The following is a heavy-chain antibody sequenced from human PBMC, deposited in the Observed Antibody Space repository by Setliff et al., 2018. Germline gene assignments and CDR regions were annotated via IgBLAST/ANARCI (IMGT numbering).Heavy chain of an antibody. CDR1: GYIFTNYW. Sequence: GESLKISCKASGYIFTNYWIGWVRQMPGKGLEWMGVIYPGDSDTRYSPSFQGQVTISADKSVNTAYLQWSSLKASDTAIYYCTRHEDRNKCTSSSCYRENDAFDVWVQGAMVTVSS. CDR3: TRHEDRNKCTSSSCYRENDAFDV. D-gene: IGHD2-2*01. V-gene: IGHV5-51*01. J-gene: IGHJ3*01. CDR2: IYPGDSDT.